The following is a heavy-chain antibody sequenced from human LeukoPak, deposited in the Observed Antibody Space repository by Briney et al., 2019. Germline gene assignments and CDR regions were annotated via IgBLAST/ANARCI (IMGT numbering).Heavy chain of an antibody. CDR1: GGPISSPNHF. CDR3: ARHYRFLESFRGYFDY. CDR2: VYYGGST. V-gene: IGHV4-39*01. J-gene: IGHJ4*02. D-gene: IGHD3-3*01. Sequence: SETLSLTCTVSGGPISSPNHFWGWVRQPPGKGLEWIGSVYYGGSTYSNPSLKSRVTMSADTSKNQFSLKLSSVTAADTAVYYCARHYRFLESFRGYFDYWGQGTLVTVSS.